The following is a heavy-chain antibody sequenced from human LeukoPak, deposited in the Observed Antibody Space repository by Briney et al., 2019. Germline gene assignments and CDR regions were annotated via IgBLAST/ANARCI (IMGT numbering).Heavy chain of an antibody. CDR1: GFTFSSYA. CDR3: ASHLENFFNSSGWAVGY. V-gene: IGHV3-23*01. J-gene: IGHJ4*02. CDR2: ISGSGGST. Sequence: GGSLRLSCAASGFTFSSYAMSWVRQAPGKGLEWVSAISGSGGSTYYADSVKGRFTISRDNAKNSLYLQMNSLRAEDTAVYYCASHLENFFNSSGWAVGYWGQGTLVTVSS. D-gene: IGHD6-19*01.